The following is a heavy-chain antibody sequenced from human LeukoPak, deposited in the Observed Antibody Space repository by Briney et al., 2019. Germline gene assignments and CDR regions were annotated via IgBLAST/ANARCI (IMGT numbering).Heavy chain of an antibody. CDR1: GYTFSSHA. CDR3: ARGPPVTRVEYFEH. J-gene: IGHJ1*01. V-gene: IGHV1-18*01. D-gene: IGHD4-17*01. Sequence: ASVKVSCKASGYTFSSHAISWVRQAPGQGLEWMGWISAYNGKTNYAQKLQGRVTMTIDTSTSTAHMELRSLRSDDTAVYYCARGPPVTRVEYFEHWGQGTLVTVSS. CDR2: ISAYNGKT.